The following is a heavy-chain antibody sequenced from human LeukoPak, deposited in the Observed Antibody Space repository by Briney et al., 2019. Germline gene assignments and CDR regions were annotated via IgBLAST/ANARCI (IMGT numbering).Heavy chain of an antibody. CDR2: IYYSGIT. V-gene: IGHV4-39*01. Sequence: SETLSLTCTVSGGSISSSSYYWGWIRQPPGKGLEWIGSIYYSGITSYNPSLESRVTISVDTSKNRFSLKLRSVTAADTAVYFCVRRSRLGDNCFDPWGQGTLVTVSS. CDR1: GGSISSSSYY. CDR3: VRRSRLGDNCFDP. D-gene: IGHD4-11*01. J-gene: IGHJ5*02.